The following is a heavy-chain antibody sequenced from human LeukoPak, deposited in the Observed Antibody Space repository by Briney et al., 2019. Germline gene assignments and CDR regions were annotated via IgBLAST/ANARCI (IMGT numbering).Heavy chain of an antibody. J-gene: IGHJ3*02. CDR2: IYYSGST. CDR3: ARVHYYDSSGYYHYAFDI. V-gene: IGHV4-30-4*08. Sequence: TLSLTCTVSGGSISSGDYYWSWIRQPPGKGLERIGYIYYSGSTYYNPSLKSRVTISVDTSKNQFSLKLSSVTAADTAVYYCARVHYYDSSGYYHYAFDIWGQGTMVTVSS. CDR1: GGSISSGDYY. D-gene: IGHD3-22*01.